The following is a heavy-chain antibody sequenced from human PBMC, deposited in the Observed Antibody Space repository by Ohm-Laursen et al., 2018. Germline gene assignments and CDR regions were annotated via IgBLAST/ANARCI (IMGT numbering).Heavy chain of an antibody. J-gene: IGHJ3*01. CDR1: GFIFSAYS. CDR2: IRTTPREI. V-gene: IGHV3-48*01. D-gene: IGHD2/OR15-2a*01. CDR3: VRDHQYTFDV. Sequence: SLRLSCTAPGFIFSAYSMNWVRQVPGKGLEWISYIRTTPREIYYADSVKGRFSISRDDAKNSLYLQMDSLRADDTAVYYCVRDHQYTFDVWGQGTVVTVSS.